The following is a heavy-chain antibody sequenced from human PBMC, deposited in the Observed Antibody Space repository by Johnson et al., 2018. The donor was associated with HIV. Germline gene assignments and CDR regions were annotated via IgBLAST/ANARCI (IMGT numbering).Heavy chain of an antibody. Sequence: VQLVESGGGLVQPGGSLRLSCAASGFTVSSNYMSWVRQAPGKGLEWVSVIYSGGSTYYAASVKGRSTISRDNSKNTLYLQMNSLRAEDTAVYYCASLSGSGSYSGASAFDIWGQGTMVTVSS. D-gene: IGHD1-26*01. CDR3: ASLSGSGSYSGASAFDI. CDR1: GFTVSSNY. CDR2: IYSGGST. J-gene: IGHJ3*02. V-gene: IGHV3-66*02.